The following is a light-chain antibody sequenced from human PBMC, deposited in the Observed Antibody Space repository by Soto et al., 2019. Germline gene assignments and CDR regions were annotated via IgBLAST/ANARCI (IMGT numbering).Light chain of an antibody. CDR1: QGIDHW. CDR2: KAS. Sequence: DIQMTQSPSALSASVGDRVTITCRASQGIDHWLAWYQQKPGKPPKVLVYKASILEGGVPSRFSGSESGTEFTLTISSLHPDDFATYYCQQYYTYPYTFGQGTKLDMK. J-gene: IGKJ2*01. V-gene: IGKV1-5*03. CDR3: QQYYTYPYT.